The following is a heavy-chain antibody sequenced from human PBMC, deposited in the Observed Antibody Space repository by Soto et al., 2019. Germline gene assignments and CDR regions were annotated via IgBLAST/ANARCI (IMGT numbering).Heavy chain of an antibody. J-gene: IGHJ3*02. D-gene: IGHD3-9*01. CDR3: ARDLYYDILTGYGGSTFDI. V-gene: IGHV3-48*02. CDR2: ISSSSSTI. CDR1: GFTFISYS. Sequence: GGSLRLSCAASGFTFISYSMNWVRQAPGKGLEWVSYISSSSSTIYYADSVKGRFTISRDNAKNSLYLQMNSLRDEDTAVYYCARDLYYDILTGYGGSTFDIWGQGTMVTVSS.